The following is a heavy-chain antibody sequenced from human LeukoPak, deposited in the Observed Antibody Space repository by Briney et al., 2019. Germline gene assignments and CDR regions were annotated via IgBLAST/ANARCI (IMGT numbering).Heavy chain of an antibody. CDR2: ITNSGNTI. V-gene: IGHV3-48*01. D-gene: IGHD2-21*02. CDR3: AKACCGGDSYYYFDY. J-gene: IGHJ4*02. Sequence: PGGSLRLSCAASGFTFSSYSMSWVRQAPGKGLEWVSYITNSGNTIYYADSVKGRFTISRDNAKNSLYLQMISLRAEDTAVYYCAKACCGGDSYYYFDYWGQGTLVTVSS. CDR1: GFTFSSYS.